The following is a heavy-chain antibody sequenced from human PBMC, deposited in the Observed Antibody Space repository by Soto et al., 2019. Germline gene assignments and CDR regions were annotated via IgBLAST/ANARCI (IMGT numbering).Heavy chain of an antibody. Sequence: GGSLRLSCAVSGFTFSSYAMSWVRQAPGKGLEWVSAISGSGGSTYYADSVKGRFTISRDNSKNTLYLQMNSLRAEDTAVYYCAKDLRVIAGDGYECRGFDIWGQGTMVTVSS. CDR1: GFTFSSYA. J-gene: IGHJ3*02. CDR2: ISGSGGST. V-gene: IGHV3-23*01. CDR3: AKDLRVIAGDGYECRGFDI. D-gene: IGHD2-21*02.